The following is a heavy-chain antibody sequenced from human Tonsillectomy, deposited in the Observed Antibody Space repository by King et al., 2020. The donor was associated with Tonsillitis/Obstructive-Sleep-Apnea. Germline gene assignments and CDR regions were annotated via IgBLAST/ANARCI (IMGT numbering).Heavy chain of an antibody. J-gene: IGHJ4*02. CDR2: INTNTGNP. CDR1: GYTFTMYA. D-gene: IGHD4-17*01. CDR3: ATGPVSDYSDF. V-gene: IGHV7-4-1*02. Sequence: VQLVQSGSELKKPGASVKVSCKAAGYTFTMYAINWVRQAPGQGLEWLGWINTNTGNPTYAQGLTGRFVFSLDTSVSTAYLEMSSLKAEDTAVYFCATGPVSDYSDFWGQGTLVTVSS.